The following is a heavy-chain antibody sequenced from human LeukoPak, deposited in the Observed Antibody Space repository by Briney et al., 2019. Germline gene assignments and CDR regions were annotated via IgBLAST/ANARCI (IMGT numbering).Heavy chain of an antibody. CDR2: ISTYNGNT. CDR3: ARRRDMNYYDSSGYDY. V-gene: IGHV1-18*01. D-gene: IGHD3-22*01. CDR1: GHTFTSYG. Sequence: ASVKVSCKASGHTFTSYGISWVRQAPGQGLEWMGWISTYNGNTNYAQKLQGRVTMTTDTSTSTAYMDLRSLRSDDTAVYYCARRRDMNYYDSSGYDYWGQGTLVTVSS. J-gene: IGHJ4*02.